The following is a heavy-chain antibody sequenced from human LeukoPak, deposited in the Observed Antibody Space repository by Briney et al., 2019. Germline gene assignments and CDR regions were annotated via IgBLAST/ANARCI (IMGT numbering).Heavy chain of an antibody. CDR3: AREVNVAAGSDGFDI. Sequence: SETLSLTCTVSGDSITSYNFFWSWIRQPPGGDLEWIGYMPYNGGASYNPSLRSRTTISLDTSKNEFSLRLTSVTAPDTAIYYCAREVNVAAGSDGFDIWGPGTMVTVSP. D-gene: IGHD5-24*01. V-gene: IGHV4-30-4*01. J-gene: IGHJ3*02. CDR2: MPYNGGA. CDR1: GDSITSYNFF.